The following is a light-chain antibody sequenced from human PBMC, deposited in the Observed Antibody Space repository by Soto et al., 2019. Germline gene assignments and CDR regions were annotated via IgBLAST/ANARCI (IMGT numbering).Light chain of an antibody. V-gene: IGLV2-23*01. J-gene: IGLJ1*01. CDR3: CSYASSSTYV. CDR2: EGT. Sequence: QSVLTQPASVSGSPGQSIAISCTGTSSDVGNYNLVSWYQQHPCKAPKLMIYEGTKRPSGVSDRFSGSKSGNTASLTISGLQAEDEADYYCCSYASSSTYVFGTGTKVTVL. CDR1: SSDVGNYNL.